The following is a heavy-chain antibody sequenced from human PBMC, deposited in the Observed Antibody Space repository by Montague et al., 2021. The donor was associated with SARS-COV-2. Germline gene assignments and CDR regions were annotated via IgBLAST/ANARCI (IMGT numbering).Heavy chain of an antibody. Sequence: SRRLSWAASGFTFRSYWMHWVRQVPGRGPVWVSRIKPDGTSTNYAASVKGRFTISRDNAKNTLSLQMNNLRAEDTAVYYCVRPLWFGDSDYFFESWGQGTLVTVSS. J-gene: IGHJ4*02. CDR3: VRPLWFGDSDYFFES. CDR1: GFTFRSYW. CDR2: IKPDGTST. V-gene: IGHV3-74*01. D-gene: IGHD3-10*01.